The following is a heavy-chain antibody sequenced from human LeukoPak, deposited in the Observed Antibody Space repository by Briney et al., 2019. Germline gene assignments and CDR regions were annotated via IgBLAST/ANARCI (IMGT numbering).Heavy chain of an antibody. CDR2: IRSKANSYAT. J-gene: IGHJ3*02. CDR1: GFTSSGSA. CDR3: SKWRELNPTEDALDI. V-gene: IGHV3-73*01. Sequence: PGGSLRLSCAASGFTSSGSAMHWVRQASGKGLEWVGRIRSKANSYATAYAASVKGRFTISRDDSKNTAYLQMDSLKTEDTAVYYCSKWRELNPTEDALDIWGQGIMVTVSS. D-gene: IGHD1-26*01.